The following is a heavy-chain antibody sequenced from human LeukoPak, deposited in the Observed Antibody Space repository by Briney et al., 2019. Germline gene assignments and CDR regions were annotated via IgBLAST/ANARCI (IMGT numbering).Heavy chain of an antibody. J-gene: IGHJ4*02. V-gene: IGHV3-53*01. CDR2: IYSGGST. D-gene: IGHD2-2*02. Sequence: GGSLRLSCAASGFTFSSFWMIWVRQAPGKGLEWVSVIYSGGSTYYADSVKGRFTISRDNSKNTLYLQMNSLRAGDTAVYYCARSIPYYFDYWGQGTLVTVSS. CDR3: ARSIPYYFDY. CDR1: GFTFSSFW.